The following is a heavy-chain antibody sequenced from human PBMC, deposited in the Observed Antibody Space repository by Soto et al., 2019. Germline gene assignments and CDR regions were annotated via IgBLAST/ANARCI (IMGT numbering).Heavy chain of an antibody. CDR3: ATIRPDPYCSGGSCYISGFDY. Sequence: ASVKVSCKVSGYTLTELSMHWVRQAPGKGLEWMGGFDPEDGETIYAQKFQGRVTMTEDTSTDTAYMELSSLRSEDTAVYYCATIRPDPYCSGGSCYISGFDYWGQGTLVTVSS. CDR2: FDPEDGET. D-gene: IGHD2-15*01. V-gene: IGHV1-24*01. J-gene: IGHJ4*02. CDR1: GYTLTELS.